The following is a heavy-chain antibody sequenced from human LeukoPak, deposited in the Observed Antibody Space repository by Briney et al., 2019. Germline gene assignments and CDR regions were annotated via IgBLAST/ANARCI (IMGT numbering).Heavy chain of an antibody. CDR1: GFTFSSYW. V-gene: IGHV3-7*03. CDR3: AEDIYGGNLGGFDY. D-gene: IGHD4-23*01. CDR2: IKQDGSEK. Sequence: GGFLRLSCAASGFTFSSYWMSWVRQAPGKELEWVANIKQDGSEKYYVDSVKGRFTISRDNAKNSLYLQMNSLRAEDTALYYCAEDIYGGNLGGFDYWGQGTLVAVSS. J-gene: IGHJ4*02.